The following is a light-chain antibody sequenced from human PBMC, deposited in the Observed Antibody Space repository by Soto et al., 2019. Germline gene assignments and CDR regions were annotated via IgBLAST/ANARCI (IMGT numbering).Light chain of an antibody. V-gene: IGKV3-15*01. Sequence: EIVLTQSPGTLSLSPGERATLSCSASRSVSSNLAWYQQKPGQAPRLLIDGASTRATSISARFSGSWSGKEIPLTISRLQSEDFVVYCCQQYNNWWTFGQGTKVDIK. CDR3: QQYNNWWT. J-gene: IGKJ1*01. CDR1: RSVSSN. CDR2: GAS.